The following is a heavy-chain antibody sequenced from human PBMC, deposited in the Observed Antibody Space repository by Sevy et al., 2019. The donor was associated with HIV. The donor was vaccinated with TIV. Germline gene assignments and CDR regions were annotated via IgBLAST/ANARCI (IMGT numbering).Heavy chain of an antibody. Sequence: GSLRLSCAASGFTFSGYWMNWVRQAPGKGLEWVANIKQDGSDKHYVDSVKGRFTISRDNAKNSLYLQMNSLRVEDTAVYYCAQEQLGRFDSWGQGTLVTVSS. CDR2: IKQDGSDK. CDR3: AQEQLGRFDS. CDR1: GFTFSGYW. J-gene: IGHJ4*02. V-gene: IGHV3-7*01. D-gene: IGHD1-26*01.